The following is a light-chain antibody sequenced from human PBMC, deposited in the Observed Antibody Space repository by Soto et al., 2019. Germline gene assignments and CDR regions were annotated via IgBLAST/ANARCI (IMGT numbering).Light chain of an antibody. CDR1: QSINSG. CDR2: GAS. V-gene: IGKV3-20*01. Sequence: EIVLTQSPATLSVSPGERATLSCRASQSINSGLAWYQQKPGQAPRLLIYGASNRATGIPDRFSGSGSGTDFTLTISRLEPEDFAVYYCQQYGSSPWTFGQGTKVDIK. J-gene: IGKJ1*01. CDR3: QQYGSSPWT.